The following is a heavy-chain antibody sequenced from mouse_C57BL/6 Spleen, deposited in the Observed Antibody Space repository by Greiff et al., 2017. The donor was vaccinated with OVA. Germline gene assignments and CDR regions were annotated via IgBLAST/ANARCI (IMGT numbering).Heavy chain of an antibody. V-gene: IGHV1-9*01. D-gene: IGHD1-1*01. Sequence: VQRVESGAELMKPGASVKLSCTATGYTFTGYWIEWVKQRPGHGLEWIGEILPGSGSTNYNAKFKGKATFTADTSSNTAYMQLSSLTTEDSAIYYCARGYYGSSDAMDYWGQGTSVTVSS. CDR2: ILPGSGST. CDR1: GYTFTGYW. CDR3: ARGYYGSSDAMDY. J-gene: IGHJ4*01.